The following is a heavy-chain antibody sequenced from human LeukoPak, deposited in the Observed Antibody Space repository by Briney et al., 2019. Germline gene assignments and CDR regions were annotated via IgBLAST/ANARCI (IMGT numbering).Heavy chain of an antibody. Sequence: GASVKVSCKASGGTFSSYAISWVRQAPGQGLEWMGIINPSGGSTSYAQKFQGRVTMTRDTSTSTVYMELSSLRSEDTAVYYCARAGYYYDSSGYYSYFDYWGQGTLVTVSS. V-gene: IGHV1-46*01. CDR1: GGTFSSYA. J-gene: IGHJ4*02. CDR2: INPSGGST. D-gene: IGHD3-22*01. CDR3: ARAGYYYDSSGYYSYFDY.